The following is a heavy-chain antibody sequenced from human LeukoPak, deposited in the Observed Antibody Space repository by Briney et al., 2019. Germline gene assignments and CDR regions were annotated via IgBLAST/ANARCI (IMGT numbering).Heavy chain of an antibody. V-gene: IGHV4-38-2*02. J-gene: IGHJ4*02. Sequence: HPSETLSLTCTVAGYSISSGYYWGWLRQSPGKGLEWIASIYHTGETHYHPSLKSRVSISVDTSNNQFSLRSTSATAADTAMYYCARGRFAELLFDIWGQGTLVTVSS. CDR1: GYSISSGYY. D-gene: IGHD3-10*01. CDR2: IYHTGET. CDR3: ARGRFAELLFDI.